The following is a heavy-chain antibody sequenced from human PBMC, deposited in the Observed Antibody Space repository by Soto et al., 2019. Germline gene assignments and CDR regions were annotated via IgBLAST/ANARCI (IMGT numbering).Heavy chain of an antibody. CDR1: GFSFNTYS. V-gene: IGHV3-48*02. J-gene: IGHJ3*01. CDR2: ITSSSSTI. D-gene: IGHD4-17*01. Sequence: HPGGSLRLSCAASGFSFNTYSMNWVRQAPGKGLEWVSYITSSSSTIYYADSVRGRFTISRDNAKNSLFLQMNSLRDDDTAVYYCAKDRASTVQPAFHVWGQGTMVTVSS. CDR3: AKDRASTVQPAFHV.